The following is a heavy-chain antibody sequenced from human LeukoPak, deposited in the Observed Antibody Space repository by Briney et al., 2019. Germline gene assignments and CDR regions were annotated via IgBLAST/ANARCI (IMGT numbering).Heavy chain of an antibody. V-gene: IGHV3-23*01. CDR2: ISGSGGST. Sequence: PGGSLRLSCAASGFTLSSYAMSWVRQAPGKGLEWVSAISGSGGSTYYADSVKGRFTISRDNSKNTLYLLMNSLRAEETAVYYCAKALPMIVVVIPRVGFDYWGQGTLVTVSS. CDR3: AKALPMIVVVIPRVGFDY. J-gene: IGHJ4*02. CDR1: GFTLSSYA. D-gene: IGHD3-22*01.